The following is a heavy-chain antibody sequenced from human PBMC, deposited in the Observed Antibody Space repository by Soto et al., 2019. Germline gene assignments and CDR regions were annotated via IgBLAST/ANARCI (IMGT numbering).Heavy chain of an antibody. CDR2: IWYDGSNE. CDR1: GFTFSNYG. Sequence: QVQLVESGGGVVQPGRSLRLSCAASGFTFSNYGMHWVRQAPGKGLEWVAIIWYDGSNEYCADSVKGRFTISRDNSRNTLYLQLNSLRAEDTAVYYCARVRGLFYGSGSYDGVDVWGQGTTVTVSS. V-gene: IGHV3-33*01. J-gene: IGHJ6*02. D-gene: IGHD3-10*01. CDR3: ARVRGLFYGSGSYDGVDV.